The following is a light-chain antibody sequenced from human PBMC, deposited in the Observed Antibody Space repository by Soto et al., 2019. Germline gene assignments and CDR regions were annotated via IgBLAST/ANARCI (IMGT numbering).Light chain of an antibody. CDR2: EVS. CDR1: SSDVGGYNY. Sequence: QSALTQPASVSGSPGQSITISCTGTSSDVGGYNYVSWYQQHPGKAPKLIIYEVSNRPSGVSNRFSGSKSGNTASLTISGLQAEDEAAYYCSSYTSSSTLAYVFGTGTKLTVL. J-gene: IGLJ1*01. V-gene: IGLV2-14*01. CDR3: SSYTSSSTLAYV.